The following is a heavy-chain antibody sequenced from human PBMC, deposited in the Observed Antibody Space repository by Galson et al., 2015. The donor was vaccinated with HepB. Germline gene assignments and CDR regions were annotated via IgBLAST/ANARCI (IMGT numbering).Heavy chain of an antibody. Sequence: SVKVSCKASGYTFTSYYMHWVRQAPGQGLEWMGIINPSGGGTSYAQKFQGRVTMTRDTSTSTVYMELSSLRSEDTAVYYCARGESCSSTSCQSWFDPWGQGTLVTVSS. CDR3: ARGESCSSTSCQSWFDP. CDR1: GYTFTSYY. V-gene: IGHV1-46*01. D-gene: IGHD2-2*01. J-gene: IGHJ5*02. CDR2: INPSGGGT.